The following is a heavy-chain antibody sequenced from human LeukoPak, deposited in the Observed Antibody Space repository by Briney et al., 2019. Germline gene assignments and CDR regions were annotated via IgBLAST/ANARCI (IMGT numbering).Heavy chain of an antibody. V-gene: IGHV3-48*03. CDR3: AREGYSSSWYRRVYYFDC. CDR1: GFTFSSYE. D-gene: IGHD6-13*01. Sequence: PGGSLRLSCAASGFTFSSYEMNWVRQAPGKGLEWVSYISSSGSTIYYADSVKGRFTISRDNAKNTLYLQMNSLRAEDTAVYYCAREGYSSSWYRRVYYFDCWGQGTLVTVSS. J-gene: IGHJ4*02. CDR2: ISSSGSTI.